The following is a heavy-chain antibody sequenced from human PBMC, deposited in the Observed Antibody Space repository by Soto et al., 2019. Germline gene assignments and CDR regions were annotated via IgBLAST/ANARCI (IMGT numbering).Heavy chain of an antibody. D-gene: IGHD3-3*01. V-gene: IGHV4-34*01. J-gene: IGHJ6*02. Sequence: QVQVQQWGAGLLKPSETLSLTCAVYGGSFSDYYGTWIRQSPGKGLEWIGEINHSGITYYNPSLKSLVTISGDTSKNQFSLKLRSVTAADTAVYYCARGRLEWLFLGYGVDVWGQGTTVTVSS. CDR2: INHSGIT. CDR3: ARGRLEWLFLGYGVDV. CDR1: GGSFSDYY.